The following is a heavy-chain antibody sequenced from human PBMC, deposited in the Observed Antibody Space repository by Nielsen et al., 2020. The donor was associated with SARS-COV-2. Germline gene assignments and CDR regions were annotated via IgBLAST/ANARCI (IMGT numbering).Heavy chain of an antibody. CDR3: AKDRSGNPPTGIDY. V-gene: IGHV1-3*01. CDR2: INAGNGNT. D-gene: IGHD2-15*01. CDR1: GYTFTSYA. Sequence: ASVKVSCKASGYTFTSYAMHWVRQAPGQRLEWMGWINAGNGNTKYSQKFQGRVTITRDTSASTAYMELSSLRAEDTAVYYCAKDRSGNPPTGIDYWGQGTLVTVSS. J-gene: IGHJ4*02.